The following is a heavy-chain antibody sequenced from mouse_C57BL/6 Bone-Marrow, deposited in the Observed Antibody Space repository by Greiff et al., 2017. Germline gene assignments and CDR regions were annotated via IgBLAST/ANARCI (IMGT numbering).Heavy chain of an antibody. Sequence: VQLQQPGAELVKPGASVKMSCKASGYTFTSYWITWVKPRPGQGLEWIGDIYPTSGRTNYNEKFKSKAILTVDTSSNTAYMQLSSLTSEDSAVFYCARSVPLGRSFDYWGQGTTLTVSS. CDR3: ARSVPLGRSFDY. J-gene: IGHJ2*01. D-gene: IGHD4-1*01. V-gene: IGHV1-55*01. CDR2: IYPTSGRT. CDR1: GYTFTSYW.